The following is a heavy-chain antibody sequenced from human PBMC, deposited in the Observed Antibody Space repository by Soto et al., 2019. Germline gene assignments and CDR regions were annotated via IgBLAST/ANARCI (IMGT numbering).Heavy chain of an antibody. V-gene: IGHV4-39*01. Sequence: PSETLSLTCTVSGGSISSSSYYWGWIRQPPGKGLEWIGSIYYSGSTYYNPSLKSRVTISVDTSKNQFSLKLSSVTAADTAVCYCARRIVVPAADNWFDPWGQGTLVT. CDR2: IYYSGST. J-gene: IGHJ5*02. D-gene: IGHD2-2*01. CDR3: ARRIVVPAADNWFDP. CDR1: GGSISSSSYY.